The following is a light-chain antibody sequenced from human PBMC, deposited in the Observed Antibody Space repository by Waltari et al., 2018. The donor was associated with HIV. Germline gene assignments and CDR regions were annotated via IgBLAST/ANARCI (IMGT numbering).Light chain of an antibody. CDR1: SSNIGANHD. CDR3: QSYDTSLGALYV. Sequence: QSVLTQPPSVSGAPGQRVTIPCSGSSSNIGANHDVHWYQQLPGTAPKILIDGDYRCPSGVPDRVSGSKSSTSAFLAITGLQPEDEADYFCQSYDTSLGALYVFGTGTKVTVL. J-gene: IGLJ1*01. V-gene: IGLV1-40*01. CDR2: GDY.